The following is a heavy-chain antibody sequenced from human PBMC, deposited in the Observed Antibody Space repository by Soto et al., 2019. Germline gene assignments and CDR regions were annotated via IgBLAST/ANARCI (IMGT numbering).Heavy chain of an antibody. D-gene: IGHD5-12*01. CDR2: ISSSGSTI. J-gene: IGHJ4*02. CDR1: GFTFSSYE. V-gene: IGHV3-48*03. Sequence: EVQLVESGGGLVQPGGSLRLSCAASGFTFSSYEMNWVRQAPGKGLEWVSYISSSGSTIYYADSVKGRFTISRDNAKNSLYLQMNSLRAEDTAVYYCARDPLRYSGYDWKVGGYYFDYWGQGTLVTVSS. CDR3: ARDPLRYSGYDWKVGGYYFDY.